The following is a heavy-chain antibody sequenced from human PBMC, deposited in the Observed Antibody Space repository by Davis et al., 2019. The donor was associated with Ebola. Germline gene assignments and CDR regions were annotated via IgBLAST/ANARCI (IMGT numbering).Heavy chain of an antibody. J-gene: IGHJ4*02. CDR3: VPGTWI. V-gene: IGHV3-48*03. CDR2: ISPNATNR. Sequence: GESLKISCTASGFTVSSNHMSWVRQAPGKGLEWISYISPNATNRHYATSVEGRFTISRDDAKNLLSLQMTALRVEDTAVYHCVPGTWIRGQGSLVTVSS. CDR1: GFTVSSNH. D-gene: IGHD5-18*01.